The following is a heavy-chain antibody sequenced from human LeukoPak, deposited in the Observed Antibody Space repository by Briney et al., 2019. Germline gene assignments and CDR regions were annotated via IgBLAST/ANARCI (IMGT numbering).Heavy chain of an antibody. CDR1: GFTFSSYS. J-gene: IGHJ4*02. Sequence: PGGSLRLSCAASGFTFSSYSMNWIRQAPGKGLEWVSSISGSGEFIYYGDSVKGRVTISRDYGKNSLYLQMNSVRAEDMAVYYCARDDSHGYHFFDSWGRGTLVTVSS. V-gene: IGHV3-21*01. CDR2: ISGSGEFI. CDR3: ARDDSHGYHFFDS. D-gene: IGHD3-22*01.